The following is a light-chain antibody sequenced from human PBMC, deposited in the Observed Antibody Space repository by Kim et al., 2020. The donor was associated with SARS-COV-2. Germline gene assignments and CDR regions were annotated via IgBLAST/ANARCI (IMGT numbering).Light chain of an antibody. Sequence: DIQMTQSPSSLSASLGDRVTITCQASQDITNYLNWYHQKPGKAPKLLIYDASNLETGVPSRFSGAGSGTDFTFSISSLQPEDIGTYYCQQYHNLPLTFGGGTKVEIK. CDR2: DAS. CDR3: QQYHNLPLT. J-gene: IGKJ4*01. CDR1: QDITNY. V-gene: IGKV1-33*01.